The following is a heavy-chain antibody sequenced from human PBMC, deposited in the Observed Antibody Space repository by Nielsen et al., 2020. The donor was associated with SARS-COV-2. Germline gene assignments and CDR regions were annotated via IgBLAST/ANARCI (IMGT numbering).Heavy chain of an antibody. D-gene: IGHD3-3*01. CDR1: GFIFSDYY. J-gene: IGHJ4*02. CDR2: ISSTGYT. V-gene: IGHV3-11*05. Sequence: GGSLRLSCAASGFIFSDYYMSWVRQAPGKGLEWVSYISSTGYTNYADSVRGRFTTSRDNAKNSLYLQMNALRAEDTAVYYCAREGRKLPLDYWGQGTLVTVSS. CDR3: AREGRKLPLDY.